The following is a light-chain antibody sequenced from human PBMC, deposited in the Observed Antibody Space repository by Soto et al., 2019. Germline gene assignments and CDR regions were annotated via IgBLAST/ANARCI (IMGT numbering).Light chain of an antibody. CDR2: AAS. Sequence: DIQMTQSPSSLSASVGDRVTITCRASQSISSHLNWYQQKLGKAPKLLIYAASSLQTGVPSRFSGSGSGTDFTLTIRSLQPEDFATYYCLQSYSTPLSFGGGTKVDIK. J-gene: IGKJ4*01. CDR3: LQSYSTPLS. V-gene: IGKV1-39*01. CDR1: QSISSH.